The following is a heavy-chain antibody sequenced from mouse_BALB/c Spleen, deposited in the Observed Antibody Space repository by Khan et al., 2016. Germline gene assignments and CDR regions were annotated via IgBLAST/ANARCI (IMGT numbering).Heavy chain of an antibody. CDR2: ISDGGSYT. D-gene: IGHD2-14*01. CDR1: GFTFSDYY. CDR3: ARDRAYYRYDGYFDV. V-gene: IGHV5-4*02. Sequence: EVELVESGGGLVKPGGSLKLSCAASGFTFSDYYMYWVRQTPEKRLEWVATISDGGSYTYYPDSVKGRFTISRDNAKNNLYLQMSSLKSEDTAMYYCARDRAYYRYDGYFDVWGAGTTVTVSS. J-gene: IGHJ1*01.